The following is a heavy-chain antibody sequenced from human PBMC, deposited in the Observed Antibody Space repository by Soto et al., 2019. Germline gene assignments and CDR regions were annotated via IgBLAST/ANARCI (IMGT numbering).Heavy chain of an antibody. D-gene: IGHD6-13*01. CDR2: IYPGDSDT. Sequence: GESLKISCEGSGYSFTSYWIGWVRQMPGKGLEWMGIIYPGDSDTRYSPSFQGQVTISADKSISTAYLQWSSLKASHTAMYYFARQAAAGKFYDAFDIWCQGKMGTV. CDR1: GYSFTSYW. CDR3: ARQAAAGKFYDAFDI. V-gene: IGHV5-51*01. J-gene: IGHJ3*02.